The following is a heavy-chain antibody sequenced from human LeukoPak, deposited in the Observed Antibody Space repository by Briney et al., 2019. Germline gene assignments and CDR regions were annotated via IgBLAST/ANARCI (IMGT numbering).Heavy chain of an antibody. CDR2: ISSSSSTI. D-gene: IGHD4-17*01. Sequence: EPGGSLRLSCAVSGFTFSDYSMNWVRQAPGKGLQWVSYISSSSSTIYYAHSVKGRFTISRDNAKNSLYLQMNGLRAEDTAVYYCARGYGDYFRAFDYWGQGTLVTVSS. J-gene: IGHJ4*02. CDR1: GFTFSDYS. CDR3: ARGYGDYFRAFDY. V-gene: IGHV3-48*01.